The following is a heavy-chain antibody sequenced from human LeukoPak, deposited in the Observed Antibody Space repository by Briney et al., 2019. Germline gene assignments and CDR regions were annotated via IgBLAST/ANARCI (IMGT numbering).Heavy chain of an antibody. Sequence: GASLKISCQVSGYILSTYWIGWVRQMPGKGLEWMGIIYLGDSDTRYSPSFQGQVTISADKSINTAYVQWRSLKASDTAIYYCARSLRRTRLDAFDIWGQGTMVTVSS. D-gene: IGHD6-19*01. CDR3: ARSLRRTRLDAFDI. CDR1: GYILSTYW. J-gene: IGHJ3*02. CDR2: IYLGDSDT. V-gene: IGHV5-51*01.